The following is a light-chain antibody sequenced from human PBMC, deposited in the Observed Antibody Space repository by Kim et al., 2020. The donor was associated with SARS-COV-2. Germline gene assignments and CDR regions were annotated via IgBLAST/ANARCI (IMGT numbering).Light chain of an antibody. CDR2: EVN. Sequence: QSVLTQPASVSGSPGQSITISCTGSNRDVGGYDLVSWYQRHPGEGPKLLIYEVNKRPSGVSSRFSGFKSGSTASLTISGLQAEDEADYYCCAYAGSGTLLFGSGTKVTVL. V-gene: IGLV2-23*01. CDR3: CAYAGSGTLL. J-gene: IGLJ1*01. CDR1: NRDVGGYDL.